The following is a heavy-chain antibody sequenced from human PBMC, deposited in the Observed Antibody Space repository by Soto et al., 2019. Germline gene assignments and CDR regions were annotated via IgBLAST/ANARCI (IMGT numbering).Heavy chain of an antibody. D-gene: IGHD3-3*01. CDR2: INPHGGST. CDR3: VRSSGGNFGIIIEGSNWFDP. J-gene: IGHJ5*02. Sequence: ASVKVSCKAPGDTFTSYYLNWVRQAPGQGLEWMGVINPHGGSTKYAQKFQGRITMTRDTSRSTVYMELSSLRSDDTAIYYCVRSSGGNFGIIIEGSNWFDPWGQGTLVTVSS. CDR1: GDTFTSYY. V-gene: IGHV1-46*01.